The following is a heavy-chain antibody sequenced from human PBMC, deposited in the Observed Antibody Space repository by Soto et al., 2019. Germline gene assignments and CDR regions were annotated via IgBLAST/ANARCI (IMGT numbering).Heavy chain of an antibody. J-gene: IGHJ4*02. V-gene: IGHV3-23*01. CDR1: GFTFGSYA. CDR3: ARTYYYDSTGYYRTFGY. Sequence: GGSLKLSCAASGFTFGSYAMSWVRVAPGKGLEWVSVAGPSGSSTFYADSVRGRFTISRDNVENTLYLQMNSLRVADTALYFCARTYYYDSTGYYRTFGYWGQGTLVTVSS. CDR2: AGPSGSST. D-gene: IGHD3-22*01.